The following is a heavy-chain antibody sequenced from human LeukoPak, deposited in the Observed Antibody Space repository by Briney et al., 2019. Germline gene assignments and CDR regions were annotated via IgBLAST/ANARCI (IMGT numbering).Heavy chain of an antibody. CDR2: FDPEDGET. D-gene: IGHD3-3*01. V-gene: IGHV1-24*01. J-gene: IGHJ6*02. CDR3: ATLTPSSLLRFLEWSQTSYYYYGMDV. CDR1: GYTLTELS. Sequence: ASVNVSCKVSGYTLTELSMHWVRQAPGKGLEWTGGFDPEDGETIYAQKFQGRVTMTEDTSTDTAYMELSSLRSEDTAVYYCATLTPSSLLRFLEWSQTSYYYYGMDVWGQGTTVTVSS.